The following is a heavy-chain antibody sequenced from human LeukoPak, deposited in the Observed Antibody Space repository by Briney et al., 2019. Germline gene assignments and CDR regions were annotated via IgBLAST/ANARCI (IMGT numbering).Heavy chain of an antibody. J-gene: IGHJ5*02. D-gene: IGHD2-2*01. Sequence: PSETLSLTCTVSGGSISSSSYYWGWIRQPPGKGLEWIGRIYYSGSTYYNPSLKSRVTISVDTSKNQFSLKLSSVTAADTAVYYCAREDIVVVPAAFDPWGQGTLVTVSS. V-gene: IGHV4-39*07. CDR2: IYYSGST. CDR3: AREDIVVVPAAFDP. CDR1: GGSISSSSYY.